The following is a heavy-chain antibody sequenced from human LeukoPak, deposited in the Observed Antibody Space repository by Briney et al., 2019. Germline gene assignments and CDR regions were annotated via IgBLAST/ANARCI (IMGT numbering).Heavy chain of an antibody. CDR2: INPNSGGT. CDR3: ARGFLVIGEARLGNY. D-gene: IGHD4-17*01. V-gene: IGHV1-2*02. J-gene: IGHJ4*02. Sequence: GASVKVSCKASGYTFTGYYMHWVRQAPGQGLEWMGWINPNSGGTNYAQKFQGRVTMTRDTSISTAYMEVSRLRSDDTAVYYCARGFLVIGEARLGNYWGQGTLVTVSS. CDR1: GYTFTGYY.